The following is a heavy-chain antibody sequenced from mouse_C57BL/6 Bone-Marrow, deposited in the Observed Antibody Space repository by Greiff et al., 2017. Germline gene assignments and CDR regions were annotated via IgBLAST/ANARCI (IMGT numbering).Heavy chain of an antibody. CDR1: GYTFTSYW. V-gene: IGHV1-55*01. CDR3: ARVPYDYDGGYAMDY. J-gene: IGHJ4*01. Sequence: QVQLQQSGAELVKPGASVKMSCKASGYTFTSYWITWVKQRPGQGLEWIGDIYPGSGSTNYNEKFKSKATLTVDTSSSTAYMQLSSLTSEDSAVYYCARVPYDYDGGYAMDYWGQGTSVTVSS. CDR2: IYPGSGST. D-gene: IGHD2-4*01.